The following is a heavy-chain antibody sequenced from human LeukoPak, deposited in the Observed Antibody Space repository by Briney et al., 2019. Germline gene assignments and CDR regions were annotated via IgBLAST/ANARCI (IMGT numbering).Heavy chain of an antibody. CDR2: IYYSGST. D-gene: IGHD3-10*01. CDR1: GGSISSHY. CDR3: ASGVLGSYYYYYTDV. J-gene: IGHJ6*03. V-gene: IGHV4-59*11. Sequence: ASETLSLTCTVSGGSISSHYWSWIRQPPGKGLEWIGYIYYSGSTNYNPSLKSRVTISVDTSKNQFSLKLSSVTAADTAVYYCASGVLGSYYYYYTDVWGKGTTVTVSS.